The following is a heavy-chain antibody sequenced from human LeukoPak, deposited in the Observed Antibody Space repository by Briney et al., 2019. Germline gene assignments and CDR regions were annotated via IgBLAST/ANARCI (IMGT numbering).Heavy chain of an antibody. V-gene: IGHV3-33*08. CDR3: ESDPDY. CDR2: IWYDGSNK. Sequence: GGSLTLSCAASGFTFSSYGMHWVRQPPGKGLEWVVVIWYDGSNKYYADSVKSRFSISRDNSKNTLYLQMNSLRAEDTSVYYCESDPDYWGQGTLVTVSS. CDR1: GFTFSSYG. J-gene: IGHJ4*02.